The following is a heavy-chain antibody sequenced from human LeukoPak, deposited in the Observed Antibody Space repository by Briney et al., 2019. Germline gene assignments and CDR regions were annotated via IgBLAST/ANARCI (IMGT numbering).Heavy chain of an antibody. D-gene: IGHD6-19*01. CDR3: AKGARRSSGWYFFDH. CDR2: ISDSGGTT. Sequence: GGSLRLSCAASGFTFSSLAMGWVRQAPGKGLEWVSVISDSGGTTYYADSVKGRFTISRDNSRNTLYLQMNSLRVEDTAIYYCAKGARRSSGWYFFDHWGQGTLVTVSS. CDR1: GFTFSSLA. J-gene: IGHJ4*02. V-gene: IGHV3-23*01.